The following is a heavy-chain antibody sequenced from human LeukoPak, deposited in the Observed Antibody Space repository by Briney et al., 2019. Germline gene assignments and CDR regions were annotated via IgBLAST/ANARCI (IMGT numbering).Heavy chain of an antibody. Sequence: SGGSLRLSCSASGLTFGLYSMHWVRQAPGKGLEYVSGISTNGGSTYYADSVKGRFTISRDNSKNTLYLQMNTLRAEDTSVYYCVTELGIGGFDIWGQGTMVTVSS. CDR1: GLTFGLYS. J-gene: IGHJ3*02. CDR2: ISTNGGST. CDR3: VTELGIGGFDI. V-gene: IGHV3-64D*06. D-gene: IGHD7-27*01.